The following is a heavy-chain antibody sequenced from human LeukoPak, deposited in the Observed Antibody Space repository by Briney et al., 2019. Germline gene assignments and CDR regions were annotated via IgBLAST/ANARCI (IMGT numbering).Heavy chain of an antibody. CDR2: IYHSGST. CDR3: ARAGPLDAFDI. D-gene: IGHD7-27*01. Sequence: SETLSLTCAVSGGSISSGGYSWSWIRQPPGKGLEWIGYIYHSGSTYYNPSLKSRVTISVDRSKNQFSLKLSSVTAADTAVYYCARAGPLDAFDIWGQGTMVTVSS. V-gene: IGHV4-30-2*01. J-gene: IGHJ3*02. CDR1: GGSISSGGYS.